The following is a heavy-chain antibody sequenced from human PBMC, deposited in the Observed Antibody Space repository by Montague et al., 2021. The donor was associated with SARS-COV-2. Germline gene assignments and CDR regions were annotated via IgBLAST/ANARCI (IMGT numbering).Heavy chain of an antibody. V-gene: IGHV4-39*02. CDR1: GGSITSSTYY. D-gene: IGHD4-11*01. CDR2: IYYGGNN. Sequence: SETLSLTCTVSGGSITSSTYYWGWIRQPPGKGLERIVSIYYGGNNFYNSSLKSRVAISVDTSKNHFSLKLSSVTAADTAVYYCARTVGSDDAFDVWGQGTMVTVYS. CDR3: ARTVGSDDAFDV. J-gene: IGHJ3*01.